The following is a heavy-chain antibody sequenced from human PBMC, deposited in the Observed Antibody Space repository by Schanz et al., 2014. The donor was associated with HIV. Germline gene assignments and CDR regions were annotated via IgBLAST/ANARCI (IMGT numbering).Heavy chain of an antibody. V-gene: IGHV3-30*14. CDR3: ARGNDFFGGVPDY. CDR1: GFTFSNYA. CDR2: ISYDGSNK. Sequence: QVQLVESGGGVVQPGRSLRLSCAVSGFTFSNYAMHWVRQAPGKGLEWVAVISYDGSNKYYADSVKGRFTISRDSSKNTVYLEMNSLRAEDTAVYYCARGNDFFGGVPDYWGQGTLVTVSS. D-gene: IGHD3-16*01. J-gene: IGHJ4*02.